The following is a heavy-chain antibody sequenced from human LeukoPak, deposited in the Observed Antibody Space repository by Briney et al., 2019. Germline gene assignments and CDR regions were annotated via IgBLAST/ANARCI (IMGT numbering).Heavy chain of an antibody. CDR3: TSWGGHYDSVDY. V-gene: IGHV3-53*01. D-gene: IGHD3-22*01. J-gene: IGHJ4*02. Sequence: GGSLRLSCAASGFVVSSNYMTWVRQAPGKGLEWVSVIYRGGSTYYADSVKGRFTFSRDNYKNTVYLQMNSLRAEDTAEYYCTSWGGHYDSVDYWGQGTLVTVSS. CDR1: GFVVSSNY. CDR2: IYRGGST.